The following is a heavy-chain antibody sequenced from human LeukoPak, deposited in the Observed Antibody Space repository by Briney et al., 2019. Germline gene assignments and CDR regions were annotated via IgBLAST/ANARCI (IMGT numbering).Heavy chain of an antibody. J-gene: IGHJ4*02. CDR2: ISAYNGNT. D-gene: IGHD3-10*01. Sequence: GASVKVSCKASGYTFTSYGISWVRQAPGQGLEWMGWISAYNGNTNYAQKLQGRVTMTTDTSTSTAYMELRSLRSDGTAVYYCARVRRGSGSYYNISPYYFDYWGQGTLVTVSS. CDR3: ARVRRGSGSYYNISPYYFDY. CDR1: GYTFTSYG. V-gene: IGHV1-18*01.